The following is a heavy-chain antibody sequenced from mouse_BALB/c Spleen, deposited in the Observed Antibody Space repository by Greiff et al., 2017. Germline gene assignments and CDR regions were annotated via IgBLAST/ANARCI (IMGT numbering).Heavy chain of an antibody. J-gene: IGHJ2*01. V-gene: IGHV3-2*02. CDR1: GYSITSDYA. Sequence: EVKLMESGPGLVKPSQSLSLTCTVTGYSITSDYAWTWIRQFPGNQLEWMGYISYSGSPSYNPSLKSRISITRDQSKNQFFLQLNSVTTEDTATYYCARDDYGSSFDYWGQGTTLTVSS. D-gene: IGHD1-1*01. CDR3: ARDDYGSSFDY. CDR2: ISYSGSP.